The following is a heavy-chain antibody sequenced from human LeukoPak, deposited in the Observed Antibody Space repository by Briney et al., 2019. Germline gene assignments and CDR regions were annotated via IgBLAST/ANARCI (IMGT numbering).Heavy chain of an antibody. CDR3: SKGRTVTGTLALDY. CDR1: GFTFSRHS. Sequence: PGGSLRLSCAASGFTFSRHSINWVRQAPGKGLEWVSSISSSSSYIYYADSVRGRFTISRDNSKNTLYLQVNSLRAEDTAIYYCSKGRTVTGTLALDYWGQGTLVTVSS. D-gene: IGHD6-19*01. CDR2: ISSSSSYI. V-gene: IGHV3-21*04. J-gene: IGHJ4*02.